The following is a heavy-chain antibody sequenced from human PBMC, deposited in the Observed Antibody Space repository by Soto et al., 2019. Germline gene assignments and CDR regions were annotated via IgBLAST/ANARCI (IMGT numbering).Heavy chain of an antibody. CDR1: GFTFNYYW. CDR2: IKQDGNEK. D-gene: IGHD6-6*01. J-gene: IGHJ4*02. CDR3: ARVASIAAFY. Sequence: GGSLRLSCVGSGFTFNYYWMSWVRQAPGKGPEWVANIKQDGNEKFYVESVRGRLTVSRDNVKNSLYLQMDSLRAEDTAVYYCARVASIAAFYWGQGTLVTVSS. V-gene: IGHV3-7*05.